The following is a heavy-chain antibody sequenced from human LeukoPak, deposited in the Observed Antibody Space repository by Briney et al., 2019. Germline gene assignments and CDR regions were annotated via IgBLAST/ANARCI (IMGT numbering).Heavy chain of an antibody. CDR3: ASTVGAVTYYYFDY. V-gene: IGHV4-34*01. J-gene: IGHJ4*02. CDR2: INHSGST. Sequence: SETLSLTCAVYGGSFSGYYWSWIRQPPGKGLEWIGEINHSGSTNYNPSLKSRVTISVDTSKNQFSLKLSSVTAADTAVYYCASTVGAVTYYYFDYWGQGTLVTVSS. CDR1: GGSFSGYY. D-gene: IGHD4-17*01.